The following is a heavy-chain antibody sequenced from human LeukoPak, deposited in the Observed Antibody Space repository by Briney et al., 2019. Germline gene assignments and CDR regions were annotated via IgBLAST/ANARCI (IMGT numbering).Heavy chain of an antibody. D-gene: IGHD4-11*01. J-gene: IGHJ5*02. V-gene: IGHV1-18*01. CDR3: ARGGFSTTFDP. CDR1: VYTFSSYG. CDR2: ISPYNGNT. Sequence: ASVKVSCKASVYTFSSYGISWVRQAPGQGLEWMGWISPYNGNTNYAQNLQARVTMTTDTSTSTAYMELRSLRSDDTAVYYCARGGFSTTFDPWGQGTLVTVSS.